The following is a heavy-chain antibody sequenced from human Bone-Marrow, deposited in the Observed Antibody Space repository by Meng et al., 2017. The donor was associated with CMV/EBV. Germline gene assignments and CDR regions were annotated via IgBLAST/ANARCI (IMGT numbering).Heavy chain of an antibody. CDR2: IIPIVGAT. CDR3: ATGRANWGLEP. D-gene: IGHD7-27*01. CDR1: GGTFSSYA. V-gene: IGHV1-69*04. Sequence: SVKVSCKASGGTFSSYAVTWVRQAPGQGLEWMGRIIPIVGATRSAQRFQGRVTFTADTSTNTAYMEVTGLRSDDTAVYYCATGRANWGLEPWAQGTLVTVPS. J-gene: IGHJ5*02.